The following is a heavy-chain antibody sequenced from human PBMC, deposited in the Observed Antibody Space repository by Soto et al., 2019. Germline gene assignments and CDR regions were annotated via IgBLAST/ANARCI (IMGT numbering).Heavy chain of an antibody. CDR2: INPNSGGT. CDR3: ATAFPESSSWDRDDAFDI. CDR1: GYTFTGYY. J-gene: IGHJ3*02. V-gene: IGHV1-2*02. D-gene: IGHD6-13*01. Sequence: ASVKVSCKASGYTFTGYYMHWVRQAPGQGLEWMGWINPNSGGTNYAQKFQGRVTMTRDTSISTAYMELSRLRSDDTAVYYCATAFPESSSWDRDDAFDIWGQGTMVTVSS.